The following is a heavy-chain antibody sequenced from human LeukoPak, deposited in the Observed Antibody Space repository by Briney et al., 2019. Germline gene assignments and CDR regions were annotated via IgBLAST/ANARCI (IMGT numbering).Heavy chain of an antibody. CDR3: ARVRFTMVRGASYYYYGMDV. CDR1: GYTFTSYG. Sequence: GASVKVSCKASGYTFTSYGISWVRQAPGQGLEWMGWISAYNGNTNYAQKLQGRVTMTTDTSTSTAYMELRSLRSDDTTVYYCARVRFTMVRGASYYYYGMDVWGQGTTVTVSS. J-gene: IGHJ6*02. CDR2: ISAYNGNT. V-gene: IGHV1-18*01. D-gene: IGHD3-10*01.